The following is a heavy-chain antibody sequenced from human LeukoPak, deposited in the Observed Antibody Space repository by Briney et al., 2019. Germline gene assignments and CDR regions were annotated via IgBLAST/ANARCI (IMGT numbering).Heavy chain of an antibody. D-gene: IGHD5-12*01. CDR3: GRVPSGYNGYSDY. CDR1: GFTFSSYW. CDR2: ISDGSST. V-gene: IGHV3-74*01. Sequence: GGSLRLSCAASGFTFSSYWMHWVRQAPGKGLVWVSRISDGSSTSYADSVKGRFTISRDNAKNTLYLQMNSLRDGDTAVYYCGRVPSGYNGYSDYWGQGTRVTVSS. J-gene: IGHJ4*02.